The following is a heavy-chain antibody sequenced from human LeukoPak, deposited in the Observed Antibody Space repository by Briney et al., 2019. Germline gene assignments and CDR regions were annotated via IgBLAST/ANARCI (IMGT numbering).Heavy chain of an antibody. CDR2: ISYDGSNK. D-gene: IGHD3-22*01. V-gene: IGHV3-30*04. J-gene: IGHJ4*02. CDR1: GFTFSSYA. CDR3: AKDPPPQYYYDSSGYFDY. Sequence: GGSLRLSCAASGFTFSSYAMHWVRQAPGKGLEWVAVISYDGSNKYYADSVKGRFTISRDNSKNTLYLQMNSLRAEDTAVYYCAKDPPPQYYYDSSGYFDYWGQGTLVTVSS.